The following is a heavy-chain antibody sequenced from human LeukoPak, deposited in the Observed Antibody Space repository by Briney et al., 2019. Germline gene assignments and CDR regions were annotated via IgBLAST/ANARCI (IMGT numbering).Heavy chain of an antibody. V-gene: IGHV4-39*01. CDR3: ARHMIAAAGNNWFDP. J-gene: IGHJ5*02. Sequence: SETLSLTCTVSGGSISSSSYYWGWIRQPPGKGLEWIGSIYYSGSTYYNPSLKSRVTISVDTSKNQFSLKLSSVTAADTAVYYCARHMIAAAGNNWFDPWGQGTLVTVSS. CDR2: IYYSGST. D-gene: IGHD6-13*01. CDR1: GGSISSSSYY.